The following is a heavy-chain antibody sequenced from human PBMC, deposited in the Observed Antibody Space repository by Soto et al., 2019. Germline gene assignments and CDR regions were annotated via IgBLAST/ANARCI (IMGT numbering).Heavy chain of an antibody. D-gene: IGHD2-15*01. J-gene: IGHJ6*02. Sequence: ALVKVSCKASGYTFTNYGITWVLQAPGQGLEWMGWISVYNGDTNYAQNLQGRVTMTTDTSTSTAYMELRSLRSDDAAVYYCARVGGQSYYGMDVWGQGTTVTVS. CDR3: ARVGGQSYYGMDV. V-gene: IGHV1-18*01. CDR2: ISVYNGDT. CDR1: GYTFTNYG.